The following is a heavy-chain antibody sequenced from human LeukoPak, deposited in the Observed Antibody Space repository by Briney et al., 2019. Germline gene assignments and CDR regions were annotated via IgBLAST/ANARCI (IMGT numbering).Heavy chain of an antibody. CDR2: IDWDDDK. V-gene: IGHV2-70*01. Sequence: ESGPALVKPTQTLTLTCTFSGFSLSTSGMCVSRIRQPPGKALEWLALIDWDDDKYYSTSLKTRLTISKDTSKNQVVLTMTNMDPVDTATYYCARIRLDYGDRRWRYYYGMDVWGKGTTVTVSS. CDR1: GFSLSTSGMC. J-gene: IGHJ6*04. CDR3: ARIRLDYGDRRWRYYYGMDV. D-gene: IGHD4-17*01.